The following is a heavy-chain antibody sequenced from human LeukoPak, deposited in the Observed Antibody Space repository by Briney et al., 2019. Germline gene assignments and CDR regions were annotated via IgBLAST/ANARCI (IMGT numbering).Heavy chain of an antibody. J-gene: IGHJ6*03. CDR1: GGTFSSYA. CDR3: ARQAVTGRRDYMDV. CDR2: IIPIFGTA. V-gene: IGHV1-69*05. D-gene: IGHD2-21*02. Sequence: GASVKVSCKASGGTFSSYAISWVRRAPGQGLEWMGGIIPIFGTANYAQKFQGRVTITTDESTSTAYMELSSLRSEDTAVYYCARQAVTGRRDYMDVWGKGTTVTVSS.